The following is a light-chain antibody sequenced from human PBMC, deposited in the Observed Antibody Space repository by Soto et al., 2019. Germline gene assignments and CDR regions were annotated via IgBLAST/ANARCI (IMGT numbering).Light chain of an antibody. CDR3: QQRSDWPLIT. CDR1: QSVSSQ. Sequence: EIVLTQSPATLSLSPGERATLSCRASQSVSSQLAWYQQKPGQAPRLLIYDASSRATGTPARFSGSGSGTDFTLTISSLQSQDCAIYYCQQRSDWPLITFGGGTKVEIK. J-gene: IGKJ4*01. CDR2: DAS. V-gene: IGKV3-11*01.